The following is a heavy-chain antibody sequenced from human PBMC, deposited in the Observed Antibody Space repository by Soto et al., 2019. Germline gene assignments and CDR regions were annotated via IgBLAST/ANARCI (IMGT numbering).Heavy chain of an antibody. J-gene: IGHJ6*02. CDR1: GGTFSSYA. D-gene: IGHD3-3*01. CDR2: IIPIFGTA. CDR3: ARGQTTTIFGVVIPISYYYYGMDV. V-gene: IGHV1-69*12. Sequence: QVQLVQSGAEVKKPGSSVKVSCKASGGTFSSYAISWVRQAPGQGLEWMGGIIPIFGTANYAQKFQGRVTITADESTSTAYMELSSLRSEDTAVYYCARGQTTTIFGVVIPISYYYYGMDVWGQGTTVTVSS.